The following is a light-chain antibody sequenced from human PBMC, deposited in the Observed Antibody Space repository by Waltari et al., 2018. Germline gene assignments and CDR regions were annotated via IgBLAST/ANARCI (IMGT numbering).Light chain of an antibody. CDR1: QSVSSY. CDR3: QQRINWPPT. V-gene: IGKV3-11*01. CDR2: DAS. Sequence: IVLTQSPATLSLSPGERATLSCRASQSVSSYLAWYQQKPGQAPRLLIYDASNRATGIPARFSGSGSGTDFTLTISSLEPEDFAVYYCQQRINWPPTFGPGTKVDIK. J-gene: IGKJ3*01.